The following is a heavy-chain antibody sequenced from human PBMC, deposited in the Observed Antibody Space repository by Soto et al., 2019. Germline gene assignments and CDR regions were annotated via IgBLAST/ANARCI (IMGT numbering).Heavy chain of an antibody. CDR2: IFYSGST. CDR1: GGSISSVNYY. D-gene: IGHD1-1*01. Sequence: QVQLQESGPGLVKPSQTLSLTCRVSGGSISSVNYYWHWIRQHPGKGLEWIGYIFYSGSTYYNPSLKSRVTISVDTSKSQFSLKLGSVTAADTAVYYCARGWRTVTGTYDYWGQGTLVTVSS. CDR3: ARGWRTVTGTYDY. J-gene: IGHJ4*02. V-gene: IGHV4-31*03.